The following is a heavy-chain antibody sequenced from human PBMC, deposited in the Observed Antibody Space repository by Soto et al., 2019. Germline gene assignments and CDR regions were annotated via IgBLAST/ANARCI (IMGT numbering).Heavy chain of an antibody. CDR1: GFTFSSYA. Sequence: GGSLRLSCAASGFTFSSYAMSWVRQAPGKGLEWVSAISGSGGSTYYADSVKGRFTISRDNSKNTLYLQMNSLRAEDTAVYYCAKVLAITIFGVVIWMIADAFDIWGQGTMVTVSS. J-gene: IGHJ3*02. CDR2: ISGSGGST. V-gene: IGHV3-23*01. CDR3: AKVLAITIFGVVIWMIADAFDI. D-gene: IGHD3-3*01.